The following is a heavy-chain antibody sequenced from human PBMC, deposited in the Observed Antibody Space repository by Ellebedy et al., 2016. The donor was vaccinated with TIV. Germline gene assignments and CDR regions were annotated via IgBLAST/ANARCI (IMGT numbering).Heavy chain of an antibody. J-gene: IGHJ4*02. CDR2: ISGSGGST. D-gene: IGHD3-10*01. CDR1: GFTFSSYA. Sequence: GGSLRLSXAASGFTFSSYAMSWVRQAPGKGLEWVSAISGSGGSTYYADSVKGRFTISRDNSKNTLYLQMNSLRAEDTAVYYCAKDHYYGSGSYYDYFDYWGQGTLVTVSS. V-gene: IGHV3-23*01. CDR3: AKDHYYGSGSYYDYFDY.